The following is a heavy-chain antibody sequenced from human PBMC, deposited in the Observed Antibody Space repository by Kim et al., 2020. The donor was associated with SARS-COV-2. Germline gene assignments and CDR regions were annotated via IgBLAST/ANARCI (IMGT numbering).Heavy chain of an antibody. J-gene: IGHJ4*02. V-gene: IGHV5-10-1*01. D-gene: IGHD1-26*01. CDR3: ARQFSGSYSNYFDY. Sequence: GESLKISCKGSGYSLTSYWISWVRQMPGKGLEWMGRIDPSDSYTNYSPSFQGHVTISADKSISTAYLQWSSLKASDTAMYYCARQFSGSYSNYFDYWGQGTLVTVSS. CDR2: IDPSDSYT. CDR1: GYSLTSYW.